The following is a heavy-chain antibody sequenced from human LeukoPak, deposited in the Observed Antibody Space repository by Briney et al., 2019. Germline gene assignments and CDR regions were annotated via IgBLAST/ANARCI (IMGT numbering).Heavy chain of an antibody. CDR3: ARARTYCSGGSCYSLGYYYYYMDV. CDR1: GGSISSYY. J-gene: IGHJ6*03. CDR2: IYYSGST. V-gene: IGHV4-59*01. D-gene: IGHD2-15*01. Sequence: PSETLSLTCTVSGGSISSYYWSWIRQPPGKGLEWIGYIYYSGSTNYNPSLKSRVTISVDTSKNQFSLKLSSVTAADTAVYYCARARTYCSGGSCYSLGYYYYYMDVWGKGTTVTVSS.